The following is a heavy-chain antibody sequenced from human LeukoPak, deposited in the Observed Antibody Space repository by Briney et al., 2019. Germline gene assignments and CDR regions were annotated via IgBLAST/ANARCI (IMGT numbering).Heavy chain of an antibody. V-gene: IGHV4-34*01. D-gene: IGHD3-22*01. CDR3: ARGFYDSSGYYYSPHKYYFDY. CDR2: INHSGST. CDR1: GGSFSGYY. J-gene: IGHJ4*02. Sequence: SETLSLTCAVYGGSFSGYYWSLIRQPPGKGLEWIGEINHSGSTNYNPSLKSRVTISVDTSKNQFSLKLSSVTAADTAVYYCARGFYDSSGYYYSPHKYYFDYWGQGTLVTVSS.